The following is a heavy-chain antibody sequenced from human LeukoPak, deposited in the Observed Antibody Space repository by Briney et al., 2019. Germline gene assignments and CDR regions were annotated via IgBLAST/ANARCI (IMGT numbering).Heavy chain of an antibody. CDR1: GYTFTSYY. D-gene: IGHD5-24*01. CDR2: INPSGGST. J-gene: IGHJ4*02. Sequence: GASVKVSCKASGYTFTSYYMHWVRQAPGQGPEWMGIINPSGGSTRYAQKFQGRVTMTRDMSTSTVYMELSSLRSEDTAVYYCATSQEMATIQFDYWGQGTLVTVSS. V-gene: IGHV1-46*01. CDR3: ATSQEMATIQFDY.